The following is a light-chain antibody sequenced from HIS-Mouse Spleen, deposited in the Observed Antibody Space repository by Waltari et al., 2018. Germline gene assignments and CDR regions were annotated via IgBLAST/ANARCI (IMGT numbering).Light chain of an antibody. V-gene: IGLV2-11*01. Sequence: QSALTQPRSLSGSPGQSVTISCPGPSSDVGGYNYFSWYQQHPGKAPKLMIYDVSKRPSGVPDRFSGSKSGNTASLTISGLQAEDEADYYCCSYAGSWVFGGGTKLTVL. J-gene: IGLJ3*02. CDR3: CSYAGSWV. CDR1: SSDVGGYNY. CDR2: DVS.